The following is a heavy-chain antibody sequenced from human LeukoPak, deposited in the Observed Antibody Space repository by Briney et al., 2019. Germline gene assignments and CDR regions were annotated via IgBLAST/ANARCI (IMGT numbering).Heavy chain of an antibody. CDR3: AKRGGSGSYYSGGFDY. V-gene: IGHV3-30-3*02. J-gene: IGHJ4*02. CDR2: ISYDGSNK. D-gene: IGHD3-10*01. Sequence: GGSLRLSCAASGFTFSNYAMHWVRQAPGKGLEWVAVISYDGSNKYYADSVKGRFTISRDNSKNTLYLQMNSLRAEDTAVYYCAKRGGSGSYYSGGFDYWGQGTLVTVSS. CDR1: GFTFSNYA.